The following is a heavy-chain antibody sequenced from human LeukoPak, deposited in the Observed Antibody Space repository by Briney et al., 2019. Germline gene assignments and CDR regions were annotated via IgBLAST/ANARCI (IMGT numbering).Heavy chain of an antibody. J-gene: IGHJ4*02. CDR2: ISAYNGNT. CDR3: ARARITIFGVVMPYFDY. CDR1: GYTFTSYG. Sequence: ASVKVSCKASGYTFTSYGISWVRQAPGQGLEWMGWISAYNGNTNYAQKLQGRVTMTTDTSASTAYMELRSLRSDDTAVYYCARARITIFGVVMPYFDYWGKGTLVTVSS. D-gene: IGHD3-3*01. V-gene: IGHV1-18*01.